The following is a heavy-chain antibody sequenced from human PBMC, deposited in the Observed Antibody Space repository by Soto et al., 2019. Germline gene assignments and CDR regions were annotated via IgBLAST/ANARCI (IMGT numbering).Heavy chain of an antibody. CDR2: INHSGIT. J-gene: IGHJ6*02. Sequence: SETLSLTCAVYGGSFSGYYWSWIRQPPGKRLEWIGEINHSGITNYNPSLKSRVTISVDTSKNQFSLKLSSVTAADTAVYYCASGSHGTFGGVIAPLGDYYGMEVWGQGTTVTVSS. CDR1: GGSFSGYY. CDR3: ASGSHGTFGGVIAPLGDYYGMEV. D-gene: IGHD3-16*02. V-gene: IGHV4-34*01.